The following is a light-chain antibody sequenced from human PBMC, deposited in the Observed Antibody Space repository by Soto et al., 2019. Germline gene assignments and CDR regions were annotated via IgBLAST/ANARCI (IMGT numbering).Light chain of an antibody. V-gene: IGLV1-40*01. CDR1: SSNIGAGYD. CDR3: QSYDSSLSGYV. Sequence: QSVLTQPPSXSGAPGQRVTISCTGSSSNIGAGYDVHWYQQLPGTAPKLLIYGNSNRPSGVPDRFSGSKSGTSASLAITGLQAEDEADYYCQSYDSSLSGYVFGTGTKVTVL. J-gene: IGLJ1*01. CDR2: GNS.